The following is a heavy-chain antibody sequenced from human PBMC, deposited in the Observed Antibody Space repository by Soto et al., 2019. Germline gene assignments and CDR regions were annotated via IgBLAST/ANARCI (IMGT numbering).Heavy chain of an antibody. CDR3: ARGFSSGWYSGYYYYYYGMDV. Sequence: NPSETLSLTCTVSGGSISSSSYYWGWIRQPPGKGLEWIGSIYYSGSTYYNPSLKSRVTISVDTSKNQFSLKLSSVTAADTAVYYCARGFSSGWYSGYYYYYYGMDVWGQGTTVTVSS. V-gene: IGHV4-39*01. D-gene: IGHD6-19*01. J-gene: IGHJ6*02. CDR1: GGSISSSSYY. CDR2: IYYSGST.